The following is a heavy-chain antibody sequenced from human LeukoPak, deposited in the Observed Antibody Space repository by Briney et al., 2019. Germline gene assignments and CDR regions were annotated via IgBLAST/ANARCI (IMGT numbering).Heavy chain of an antibody. CDR2: ISGSSSII. J-gene: IGHJ3*02. CDR3: ARSGTTYYYDSGTRI. V-gene: IGHV3-48*04. D-gene: IGHD3-22*01. CDR1: GFSFSGNA. Sequence: GGSLRLSCEASGFSFSGNAMSWVRQAPGKGLEWVSFISGSSSIIHYADSVKGRFTISRDNAKNSLYLQMNSLRAEDTAVYYCARSGTTYYYDSGTRIWGQGTMVTVSS.